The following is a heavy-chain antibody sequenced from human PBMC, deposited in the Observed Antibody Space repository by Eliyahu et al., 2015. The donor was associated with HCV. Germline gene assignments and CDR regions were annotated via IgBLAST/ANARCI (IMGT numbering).Heavy chain of an antibody. Sequence: QVTLRESGPALVRSTQTLTLTCSFSGFSLTTSGICVSWIRQPPGKALEWLAIIDWDDDKNYNPSLNTRLTISKDLSQNQVVLTMTNMDPVDTATYYCARNREYGDYEGQYSFDSWGQGILVTVSS. J-gene: IGHJ4*02. D-gene: IGHD4-17*01. V-gene: IGHV2-70*01. CDR3: ARNREYGDYEGQYSFDS. CDR1: GFSLTTSGIC. CDR2: IDWDDDK.